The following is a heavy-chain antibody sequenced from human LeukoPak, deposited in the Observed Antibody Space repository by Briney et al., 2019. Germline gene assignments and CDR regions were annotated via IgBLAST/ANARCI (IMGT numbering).Heavy chain of an antibody. CDR2: IYYSGST. J-gene: IGHJ4*02. CDR1: GGSIGSYY. Sequence: SETLSLTCTVSGGSIGSYYWSWIRQPPGKGLEWIGYIYYSGSTNYNPSLKSRVTISVDTSKNQFSLKLSSVTAADTAVYYCARGDYDSRHHFVDWGQGTLVTVSS. V-gene: IGHV4-59*01. D-gene: IGHD3-22*01. CDR3: ARGDYDSRHHFVD.